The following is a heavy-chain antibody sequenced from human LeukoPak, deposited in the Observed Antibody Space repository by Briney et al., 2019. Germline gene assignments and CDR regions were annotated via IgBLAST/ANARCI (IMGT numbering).Heavy chain of an antibody. Sequence: GGALRLSCTASGFTFSTYDMSWVRQAPGKGREWFSTVRVNGRSTYYADSVKGRFTISRDNSKNTLYLQMNSLRAEDTALYYCAKPGEASNYYFDCWGQGALVTVSS. CDR2: VRVNGRST. V-gene: IGHV3-23*01. J-gene: IGHJ4*02. CDR1: GFTFSTYD. D-gene: IGHD2-21*01. CDR3: AKPGEASNYYFDC.